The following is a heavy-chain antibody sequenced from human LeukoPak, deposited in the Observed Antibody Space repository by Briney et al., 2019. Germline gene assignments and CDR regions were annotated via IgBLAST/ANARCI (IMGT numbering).Heavy chain of an antibody. D-gene: IGHD6-6*01. Sequence: PGGSLRLSCKGSGYSFTSYWIGWVRQMPGKGLEWMGIIYPGDSDTRYSPSFQGQVTFSADKSISTAYLQWSSLKASDTAMYYCARHVLSYSSSPYYYGMDVWGQGTTVTVSS. CDR3: ARHVLSYSSSPYYYGMDV. V-gene: IGHV5-51*01. J-gene: IGHJ6*02. CDR2: IYPGDSDT. CDR1: GYSFTSYW.